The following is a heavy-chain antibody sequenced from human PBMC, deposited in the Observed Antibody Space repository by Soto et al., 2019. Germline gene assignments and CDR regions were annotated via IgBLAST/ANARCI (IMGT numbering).Heavy chain of an antibody. CDR3: ARACSSTSCYKGRYYYGMDV. D-gene: IGHD2-2*02. J-gene: IGHJ6*02. CDR1: GFTFSSYS. Sequence: EVQLVESGGGLVKPGGSLRLSCAASGFTFSSYSMNWVRQAPGKGLEWVSSISSSSSYIYYADSVKGRFTISRDNAKNSLYLQMNSRRAEDTAVYYCARACSSTSCYKGRYYYGMDVWGQGTTVTVSS. CDR2: ISSSSSYI. V-gene: IGHV3-21*01.